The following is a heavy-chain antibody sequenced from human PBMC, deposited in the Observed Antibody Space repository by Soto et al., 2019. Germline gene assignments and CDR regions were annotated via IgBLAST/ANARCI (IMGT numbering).Heavy chain of an antibody. CDR2: INAGNGNT. V-gene: IGHV1-3*01. Sequence: QVQLVQSGAEVKKPGASVKVSCKASGYTFTSYAMHWVRQAPGQRLEWMGWINAGNGNTKYSQKFQGRVTITRDTSASTAYMELSSLRSEDTAVYYCARALGYCSGGSCYQSGWFDPWGQGTLVTVSS. CDR1: GYTFTSYA. D-gene: IGHD2-15*01. J-gene: IGHJ5*02. CDR3: ARALGYCSGGSCYQSGWFDP.